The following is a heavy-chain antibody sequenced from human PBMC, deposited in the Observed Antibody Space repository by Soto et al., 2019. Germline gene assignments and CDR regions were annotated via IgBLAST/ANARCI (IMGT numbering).Heavy chain of an antibody. Sequence: EVHLVESGGGLVQTGGSLRLSCAIFEGTVIRDWMNWVRQAQGKGLEWVAHTNQDGSEKYYVDSVKGRFPISRDNDKTSLNLQMNSRRAEDTAMYDCSGGVGDAFWGQGTLVNVSS. D-gene: IGHD1-26*01. V-gene: IGHV3-7*04. CDR1: EGTVIRDW. J-gene: IGHJ4*02. CDR2: TNQDGSEK. CDR3: SGGVGDAF.